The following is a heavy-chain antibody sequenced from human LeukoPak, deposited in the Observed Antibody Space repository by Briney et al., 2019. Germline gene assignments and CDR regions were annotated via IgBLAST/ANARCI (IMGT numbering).Heavy chain of an antibody. D-gene: IGHD3-10*01. CDR3: ARGGSRSRRGDDAFDI. Sequence: ASVTVSFTASGYTFTNYAMNWVRQAPGQGLEWMGWISAYNGNTELSQKFQVRVTLTTDASTSTAYVELRSLTSDETAVYFCARGGSRSRRGDDAFDIWGQGTMVTVSS. J-gene: IGHJ3*02. V-gene: IGHV1-18*01. CDR2: ISAYNGNT. CDR1: GYTFTNYA.